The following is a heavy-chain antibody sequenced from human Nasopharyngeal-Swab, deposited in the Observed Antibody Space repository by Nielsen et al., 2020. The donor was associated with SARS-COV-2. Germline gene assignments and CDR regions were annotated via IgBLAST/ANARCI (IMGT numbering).Heavy chain of an antibody. V-gene: IGHV4-31*03. CDR1: GGSISSGGYY. CDR2: IYYSGST. J-gene: IGHJ4*02. D-gene: IGHD3-10*01. Sequence: LRLSCTVSGGSISSGGYYWSWIRQHPGKGLEWIGYIYYSGSTYYNPSLKSRVTISVDTSKNQFSLKLSSVTAADTAVYYCARESLHYYGSGSYYNVLDYWGQGTLVTVSS. CDR3: ARESLHYYGSGSYYNVLDY.